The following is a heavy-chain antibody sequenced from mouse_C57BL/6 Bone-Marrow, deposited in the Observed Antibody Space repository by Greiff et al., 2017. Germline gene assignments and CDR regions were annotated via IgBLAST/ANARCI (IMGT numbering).Heavy chain of an antibody. J-gene: IGHJ3*01. D-gene: IGHD2-5*01. Sequence: QVHVKQPGTELVKPGASVKLSCKASGYTFTSYWMHWVKQRPGQGLEWIGNINPSNGGTNYNEKFKSKATLTVDTSSSTAYMQLSSLTSEDSAVYYCARGAIVRRIFAYWGQGTLVTVSA. CDR1: GYTFTSYW. V-gene: IGHV1-53*01. CDR3: ARGAIVRRIFAY. CDR2: INPSNGGT.